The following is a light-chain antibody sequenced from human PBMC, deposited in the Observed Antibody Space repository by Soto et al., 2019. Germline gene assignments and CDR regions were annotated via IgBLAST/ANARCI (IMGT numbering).Light chain of an antibody. CDR3: SSYTSSTTEV. V-gene: IGLV2-14*01. Sequence: QSALTQPASVSGSPGQSIAISCIGTTSDVGGYNYVSWYQQHPGKAPKVIIYDVSNRPSGVSDRFSGSKSGNTASLTISGLQAEDEADYYCSSYTSSTTEVFGTGTKLTVL. J-gene: IGLJ1*01. CDR2: DVS. CDR1: TSDVGGYNY.